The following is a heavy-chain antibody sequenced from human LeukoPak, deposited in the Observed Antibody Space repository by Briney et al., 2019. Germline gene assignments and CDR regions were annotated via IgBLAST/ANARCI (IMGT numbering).Heavy chain of an antibody. CDR3: ARIQSYYDFWSGYFTFDY. J-gene: IGHJ4*02. V-gene: IGHV1-18*01. D-gene: IGHD3-3*01. CDR2: ISAYNGNT. CDR1: GYTFTSYG. Sequence: ASVKVSCKASGYTFTSYGISWVRQAPGQGLEWMGWISAYNGNTNYAQKLQGRVTMTTDTSTSTAYMELRSLRSDDTAVYYCARIQSYYDFWSGYFTFDYWGQGTLVTVSS.